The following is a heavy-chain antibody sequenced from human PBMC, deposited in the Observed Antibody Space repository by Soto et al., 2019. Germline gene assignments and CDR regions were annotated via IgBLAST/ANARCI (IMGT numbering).Heavy chain of an antibody. D-gene: IGHD6-19*01. CDR3: VLPTKYNSGWFGLMDF. J-gene: IGHJ4*02. CDR1: GYIFTNYS. Sequence: GVSVKVSCKASGYIFTNYSIYWVRQAPGQRLEWMGIINLSSDRTSYAQKFQGRLSISRDTSKNTIYLQMNSLTAEDTAVSYCVLPTKYNSGWFGLMDFWGQGALVTVSS. CDR2: INLSSDRT. V-gene: IGHV1-46*01.